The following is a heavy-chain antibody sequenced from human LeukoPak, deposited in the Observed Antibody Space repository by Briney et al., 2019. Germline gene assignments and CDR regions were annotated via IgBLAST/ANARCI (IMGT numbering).Heavy chain of an antibody. CDR3: ARQWELLPITP. CDR1: GFTFSSYW. Sequence: GGSLRLSCAASGFTFSSYWMSWVRQAPGKELEWVANIKQDGSEKYYVDSVKGRFTISRDNAKNSLYLQMNSLRDEDTAVYYCARQWELLPITPWGRGTLVTVSS. V-gene: IGHV3-7*01. J-gene: IGHJ5*02. D-gene: IGHD1-26*01. CDR2: IKQDGSEK.